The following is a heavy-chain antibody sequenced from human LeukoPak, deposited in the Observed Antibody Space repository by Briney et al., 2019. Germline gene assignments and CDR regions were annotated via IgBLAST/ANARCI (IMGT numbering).Heavy chain of an antibody. J-gene: IGHJ4*02. Sequence: LGGSLRLSCAASGFTFSSYGMHWVRQAPGKGLEWVSAISGSGGSTYYADSVKGRFTISRDNSKDTLYLQMNSLRAEDTAVYYCAKVPNLWFGESLTYYFDYWGQGTLVTVSS. D-gene: IGHD3-10*01. CDR3: AKVPNLWFGESLTYYFDY. CDR2: ISGSGGST. CDR1: GFTFSSYG. V-gene: IGHV3-23*01.